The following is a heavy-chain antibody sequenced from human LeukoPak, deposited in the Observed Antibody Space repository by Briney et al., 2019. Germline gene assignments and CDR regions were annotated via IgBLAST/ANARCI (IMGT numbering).Heavy chain of an antibody. Sequence: PGGSLRLSCAASGFTVSGNSMSWVRQAPGKGLEWVSFIYSGGTTYYADSVKGRFTISRDNSKNTLYLQINSLRAEDTAVYYCAKVSMVRGVRWFDPWGQGTLVTVSS. CDR1: GFTVSGNS. V-gene: IGHV3-53*01. D-gene: IGHD3-10*01. J-gene: IGHJ5*02. CDR2: IYSGGTT. CDR3: AKVSMVRGVRWFDP.